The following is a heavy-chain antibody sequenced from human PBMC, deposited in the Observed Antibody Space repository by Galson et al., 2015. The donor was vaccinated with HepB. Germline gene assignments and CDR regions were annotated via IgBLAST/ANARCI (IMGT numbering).Heavy chain of an antibody. CDR3: AKALGSVRGGSDY. J-gene: IGHJ4*02. CDR2: ISSGGGST. CDR1: GFTFSSYA. Sequence: SLRLSCAASGFTFSSYAMNWVRQAPGKGPEWVSTISSGGGSTYYADSVKGRFTISRDSSKNTLYLQMNSLRAEDTAIYYCAKALGSVRGGSDYWGQGTLVTVSS. V-gene: IGHV3-23*01. D-gene: IGHD3-16*01.